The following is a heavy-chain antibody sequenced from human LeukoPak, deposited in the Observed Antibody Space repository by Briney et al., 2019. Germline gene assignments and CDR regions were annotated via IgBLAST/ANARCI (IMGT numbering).Heavy chain of an antibody. Sequence: PGGSLRLSCAASGFTFSSYAMHWVRQAPGKGLEWVAVISYDGSNKYYADSVKGRFTISRDNSKNTLYLQMNSLRAEDTAVYYCARATLVLLYDYWGQGTLVTVSS. J-gene: IGHJ4*02. D-gene: IGHD2-21*01. CDR2: ISYDGSNK. CDR1: GFTFSSYA. V-gene: IGHV3-30*04. CDR3: ARATLVLLYDY.